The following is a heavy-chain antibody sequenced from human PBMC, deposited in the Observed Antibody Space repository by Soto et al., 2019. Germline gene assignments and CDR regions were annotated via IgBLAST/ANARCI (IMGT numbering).Heavy chain of an antibody. CDR2: IYYSGST. V-gene: IGHV4-31*03. CDR1: GDSITSGGYY. D-gene: IGHD6-19*01. Sequence: SETLSLTCTVTGDSITSGGYYWSWIRQHPGKGLEWLGYIYYSGSTYYNPSLKSRVTISVDTSKNQFSLKLSSVTAADTAVYYCARAVEDYYYGMDVWGQGTTVTVSS. J-gene: IGHJ6*02. CDR3: ARAVEDYYYGMDV.